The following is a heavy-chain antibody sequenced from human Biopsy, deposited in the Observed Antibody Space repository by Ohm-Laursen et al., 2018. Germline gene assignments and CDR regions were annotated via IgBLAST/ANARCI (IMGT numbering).Heavy chain of an antibody. Sequence: ASVKVSCKASSYTFTDYNIHWMRQVPGQGLEWLGYINCKTGATNYAQKFQGAVTMTRDTSISTAYLALGSLRSADTAIYYCARDPLNGHKHFDYWGQGSLVTVSS. CDR3: ARDPLNGHKHFDY. J-gene: IGHJ4*02. CDR1: SYTFTDYN. CDR2: INCKTGAT. D-gene: IGHD2-8*01. V-gene: IGHV1-2*02.